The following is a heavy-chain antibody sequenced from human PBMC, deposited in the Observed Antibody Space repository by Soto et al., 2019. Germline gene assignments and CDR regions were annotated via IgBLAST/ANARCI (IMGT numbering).Heavy chain of an antibody. V-gene: IGHV4-59*08. D-gene: IGHD3-22*01. CDR3: ARVPNYYDTSGYVY. Sequence: PSETLSLTCTVSGGSISSYYWSWIRQPPGKGLEWIGYIYYSGSTNYNPSLKSRVTISVDTSKSQFSLKLSSVTAADTAVYYCARVPNYYDTSGYVYWGQGTLVTVSS. CDR2: IYYSGST. CDR1: GGSISSYY. J-gene: IGHJ4*02.